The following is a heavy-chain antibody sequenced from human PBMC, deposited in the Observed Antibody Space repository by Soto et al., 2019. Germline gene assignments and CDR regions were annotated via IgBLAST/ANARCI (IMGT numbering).Heavy chain of an antibody. J-gene: IGHJ4*02. D-gene: IGHD6-6*01. CDR2: INTAGST. V-gene: IGHV3-23*01. CDR1: GFTFSTHP. Sequence: EVQLLESGGGLVQPGGSLRLSCAASGFTFSTHPMSWVRQAPGKGLEWVSAINTAGSTYYADSVKGRVTISRDNPKITLYLEMNSLRAEDTAVYYCAKRDPNEIAARLFDYWGQGTLVTVSS. CDR3: AKRDPNEIAARLFDY.